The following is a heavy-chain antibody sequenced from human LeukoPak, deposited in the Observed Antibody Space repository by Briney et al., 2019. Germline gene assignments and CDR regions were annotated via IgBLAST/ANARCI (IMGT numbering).Heavy chain of an antibody. V-gene: IGHV4-59*01. Sequence: PSETLSLTCTVSGGSISSYYWSWIRQPPGKGLEWVGYIYYSGSTNYNPSLKSRVTISVDTSKNQFPLKLSSVTAADTAVYYCARMRYYDYVWGSYRDYYYMDVWGKGTTVTISS. D-gene: IGHD3-16*02. J-gene: IGHJ6*03. CDR3: ARMRYYDYVWGSYRDYYYMDV. CDR1: GGSISSYY. CDR2: IYYSGST.